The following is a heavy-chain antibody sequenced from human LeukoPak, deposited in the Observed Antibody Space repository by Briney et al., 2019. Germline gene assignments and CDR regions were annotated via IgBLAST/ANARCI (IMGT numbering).Heavy chain of an antibody. CDR1: GGSISSGSYY. J-gene: IGHJ4*02. CDR2: IYTSGST. D-gene: IGHD3-3*01. CDR3: ARGHRFPDY. V-gene: IGHV4-61*02. Sequence: PSETLSLTCTVSGGSISSGSYYWSWIRQPAGKGLEWIGRIYTSGSTNYNPSLKSRVTISVDTSKNQFSLKLSSVTAADTAVYYCARGHRFPDYWGQGTLVTVSS.